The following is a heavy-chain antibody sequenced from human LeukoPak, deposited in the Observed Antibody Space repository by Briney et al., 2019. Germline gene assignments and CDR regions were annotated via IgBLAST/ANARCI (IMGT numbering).Heavy chain of an antibody. CDR2: ISGSGGST. V-gene: IGHV3-23*01. CDR3: AKTDRTGALGRFRMRSDAFDI. CDR1: GFIFSNYW. D-gene: IGHD3-3*01. J-gene: IGHJ3*02. Sequence: GSLRLSCAASGFIFSNYWMSWVRQAPGKGLDCVSAISGSGGSTYYADSVKGRFTISRDNSKNTLYLQMDSLRAEDTAVYYCAKTDRTGALGRFRMRSDAFDIWGQGTMVTVSS.